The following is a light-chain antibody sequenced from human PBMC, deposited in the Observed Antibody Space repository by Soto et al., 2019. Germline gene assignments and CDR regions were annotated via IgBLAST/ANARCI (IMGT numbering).Light chain of an antibody. CDR1: QSISDT. CDR3: QQCNNWPWT. V-gene: IGKV3-15*01. Sequence: EIVMTQSPATLSVSPGGRATLSCRASQSISDTLAWYQQKPGQAPRLLIYGASKRATGFPARFSGSGSGTDFTLTISSLQSEDFAVYYCQQCNNWPWTFGQGTKVDI. CDR2: GAS. J-gene: IGKJ1*01.